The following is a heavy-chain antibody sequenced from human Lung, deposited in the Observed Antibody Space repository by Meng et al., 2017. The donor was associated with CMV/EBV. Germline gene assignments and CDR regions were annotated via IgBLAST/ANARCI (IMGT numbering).Heavy chain of an antibody. CDR1: GGSISSSSYY. V-gene: IGHV4-39*07. D-gene: IGHD6-13*01. J-gene: IGHJ3*02. CDR3: ARDQVRAAAGIWEPDHAVDI. Sequence: SETLSLXXTVSGGSISSSSYYWGWIRQPPGKGLEWIGSIYYSGSTYYNPSLKSRVTISVDTSKNQFSLKLSSVTAADTAVYYCARDQVRAAAGIWEPDHAVDIWGQGTMVXVSS. CDR2: IYYSGST.